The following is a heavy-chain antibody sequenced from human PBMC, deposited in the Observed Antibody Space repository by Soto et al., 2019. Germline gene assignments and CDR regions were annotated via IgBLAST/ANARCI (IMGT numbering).Heavy chain of an antibody. J-gene: IGHJ4*02. D-gene: IGHD3-22*01. Sequence: ASVKVSCKASGGTFSSYAISWVRQAPGQGLEWMGGIIPIFGTANYAQKFQGRVTITADESTSTAYMELSSLRSEDTAVYYCARDPAFYYDSNGYHPQVFAYWSQGTLVTGSS. CDR2: IIPIFGTA. V-gene: IGHV1-69*13. CDR1: GGTFSSYA. CDR3: ARDPAFYYDSNGYHPQVFAY.